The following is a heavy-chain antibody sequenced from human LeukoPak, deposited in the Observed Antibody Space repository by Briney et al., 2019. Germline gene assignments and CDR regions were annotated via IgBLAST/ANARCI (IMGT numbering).Heavy chain of an antibody. J-gene: IGHJ4*02. CDR3: ARARHYGSSGHVLGMDY. D-gene: IGHD3-22*01. V-gene: IGHV1-18*01. CDR1: GYTFPTYG. Sequence: ASVKVSCKASGYTFPTYGLTWVRQAPGQGLEWMGWISPYNGNTNYAQKLQGRVTMTKDTSTSTAYMELRSLRSDDTAVYYCARARHYGSSGHVLGMDYWGQGTLVTVSS. CDR2: ISPYNGNT.